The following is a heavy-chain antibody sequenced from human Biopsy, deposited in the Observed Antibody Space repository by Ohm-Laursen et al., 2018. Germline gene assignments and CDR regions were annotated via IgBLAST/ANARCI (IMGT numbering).Heavy chain of an antibody. CDR2: IGNTGAT. Sequence: SLRLSCAASGFTFRKYAISWVRQAPGQGLELVSTIGNTGATFYVDSVKGRSIISRDTSKNTVYLQMNSLRVEDTAVYYCVKGTQLLEDWGQGTQVTVSS. D-gene: IGHD3-10*01. J-gene: IGHJ4*02. CDR1: GFTFRKYA. CDR3: VKGTQLLED. V-gene: IGHV3-23*01.